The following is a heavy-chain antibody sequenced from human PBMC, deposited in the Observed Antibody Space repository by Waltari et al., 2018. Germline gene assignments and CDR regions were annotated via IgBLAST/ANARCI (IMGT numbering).Heavy chain of an antibody. CDR1: GFTFGSYW. CDR2: IKEDGSQT. J-gene: IGHJ4*02. D-gene: IGHD6-19*01. V-gene: IGHV3-7*04. Sequence: EVQLVESGGNLVQPGGSLRLSCAAPGFTFGSYWITWVRQAPGRGLEWVANIKEDGSQTYYVDSVKGRFTISRDNAKNSLYLQMNSLRAEDTGLYYCARDRGWNTFDYWGQGTLVTVSS. CDR3: ARDRGWNTFDY.